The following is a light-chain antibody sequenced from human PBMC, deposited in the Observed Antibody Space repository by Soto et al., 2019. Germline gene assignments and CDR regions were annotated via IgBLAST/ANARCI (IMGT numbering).Light chain of an antibody. CDR3: QQFYNTPFT. CDR1: QSVLYSSNNKNY. J-gene: IGKJ3*01. CDR2: WAS. Sequence: DIVMTQSPDSLAVSLGARATINCKSSQSVLYSSNNKNYLAWYQQNPGQPPKLLIYWASTRESGVPDRFSGSGSGTDFTLTISSLQAEDVAVYYCQQFYNTPFTFGPGTKVDIK. V-gene: IGKV4-1*01.